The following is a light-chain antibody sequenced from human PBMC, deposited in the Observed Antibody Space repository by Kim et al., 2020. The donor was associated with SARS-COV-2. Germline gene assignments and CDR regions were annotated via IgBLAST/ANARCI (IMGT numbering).Light chain of an antibody. Sequence: QSALTQPASVSGSPGQSIAISCTGTSSDVGGYNYVSWYQQHPGKAPKLMIYDVSNRPSGVSDRFSGSKSGNTASLTISGLQAEDEADYYCYSRASSSTYVFGTGTSVTVL. V-gene: IGLV2-14*03. CDR2: DVS. J-gene: IGLJ1*01. CDR3: YSRASSSTYV. CDR1: SSDVGGYNY.